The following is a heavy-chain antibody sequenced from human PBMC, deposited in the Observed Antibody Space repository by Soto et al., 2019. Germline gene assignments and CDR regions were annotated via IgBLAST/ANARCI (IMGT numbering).Heavy chain of an antibody. CDR3: ARGHSSSPNYYYYGMDV. CDR2: INHSGST. V-gene: IGHV4-39*07. CDR1: GGSISSSSYY. D-gene: IGHD6-13*01. J-gene: IGHJ6*02. Sequence: PSATLSLTCTVSGGSISSSSYYWGWIRQPPGKGLEWIGEINHSGSTNYNPSLKSRVTISVDTSKNQFSLKLSSVTAADTAVYYCARGHSSSPNYYYYGMDVWGQGTTVTVSS.